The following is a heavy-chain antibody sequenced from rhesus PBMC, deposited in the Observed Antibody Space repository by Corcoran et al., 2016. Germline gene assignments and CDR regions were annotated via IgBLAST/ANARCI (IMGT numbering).Heavy chain of an antibody. CDR3: AREKRVQFDFDY. CDR2: IYWKNSK. CDR1: GFSISTTGTG. V-gene: IGHV2-95*01. D-gene: IGHD5-24*01. J-gene: IGHJ4*01. Sequence: QVTLKESGPALVKPTQTLTLTCTFSGFSISTTGTGVGWIRQPPGKALEGLASIYWKNSKYYSTSLKSRLTISKDASKNQVVLTMTNMDPVDTATYYCAREKRVQFDFDYWGQGVLVTVSS.